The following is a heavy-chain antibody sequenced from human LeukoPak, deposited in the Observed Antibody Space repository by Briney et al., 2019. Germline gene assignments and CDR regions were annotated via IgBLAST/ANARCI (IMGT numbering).Heavy chain of an antibody. V-gene: IGHV3-23*01. D-gene: IGHD3-10*01. CDR2: ISGSGTST. Sequence: GGSLRLSCAASGFTFSSYAMSWVRQAPGKGLEWVSSISGSGTSTYYADSVKGRFTISRDNSKNTLYLQMNSLRAEDTVVYYCAKGTQAPITMVRGVPYYFDYWGQGTLVTVSS. CDR3: AKGTQAPITMVRGVPYYFDY. J-gene: IGHJ4*02. CDR1: GFTFSSYA.